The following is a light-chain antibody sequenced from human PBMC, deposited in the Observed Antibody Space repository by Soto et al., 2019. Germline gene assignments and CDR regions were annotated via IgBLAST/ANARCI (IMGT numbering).Light chain of an antibody. CDR1: SSNIGNND. CDR3: GTWDGSLSAGV. V-gene: IGLV1-51*01. Sequence: QSVLTQPPSVSAAPGQKVTISCSGSSSNIGNNDVSWYQQIPGTAPKLLIFDNTKRPSGIPDRFSGSKSGTSATLGITGLQAGDEADYYCGTWDGSLSAGVFGGGTKLTVL. J-gene: IGLJ2*01. CDR2: DNT.